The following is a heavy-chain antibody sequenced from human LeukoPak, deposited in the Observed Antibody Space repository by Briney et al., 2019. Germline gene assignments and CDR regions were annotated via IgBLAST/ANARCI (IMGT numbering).Heavy chain of an antibody. J-gene: IGHJ4*02. Sequence: ASVKVSCKASGYTFTSYGISWVRQAPGQGVEWMGWISAYNGNTNYAQKLQGRVTMTTDTSTSTAYMELRSLRSDDTAVYYCARDSVDSSSSLIDYWGQGTLVTVSS. CDR2: ISAYNGNT. CDR3: ARDSVDSSSSLIDY. D-gene: IGHD6-6*01. V-gene: IGHV1-18*01. CDR1: GYTFTSYG.